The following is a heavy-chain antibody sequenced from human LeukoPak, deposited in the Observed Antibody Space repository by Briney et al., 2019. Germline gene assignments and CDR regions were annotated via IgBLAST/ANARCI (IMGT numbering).Heavy chain of an antibody. Sequence: PSETLSLTCTVSGGSISSSSYYWGWIRQPPGKGLEWIGSIYYSGSTYYNPSLKSRVTIPVDTSKNQFSLKPSSVTAADTAVYYCASLVDVWGSYRPYFDYWGQGTLVTVSS. V-gene: IGHV4-39*07. CDR2: IYYSGST. J-gene: IGHJ4*02. CDR3: ASLVDVWGSYRPYFDY. CDR1: GGSISSSSYY. D-gene: IGHD3-16*02.